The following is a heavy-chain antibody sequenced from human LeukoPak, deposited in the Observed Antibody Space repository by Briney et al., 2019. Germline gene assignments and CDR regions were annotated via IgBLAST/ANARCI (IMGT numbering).Heavy chain of an antibody. Sequence: SVKVSCKASGGTFSSYAISWVRQAPGQGLEWMGRIIPILGIANYAQKFQGRVTITTDKSTSKAYMELSSLSSEDTAVYYCARDRFLAAAGYNWFDPWGQGTLVTVSS. CDR1: GGTFSSYA. CDR3: ARDRFLAAAGYNWFDP. V-gene: IGHV1-69*04. J-gene: IGHJ5*02. CDR2: IIPILGIA. D-gene: IGHD6-13*01.